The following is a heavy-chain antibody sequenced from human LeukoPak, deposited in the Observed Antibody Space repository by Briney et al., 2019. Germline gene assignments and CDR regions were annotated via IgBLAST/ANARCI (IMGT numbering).Heavy chain of an antibody. CDR3: ARGLHYYDSSGPRYDY. J-gene: IGHJ4*02. D-gene: IGHD3-22*01. CDR1: GGSISSSSYY. CDR2: IYYSGST. Sequence: SETLSLTCTVSGGSISSSSYYWGWIRQPPGKGLEWIGSIYYSGSTYYNPSLKSRVTISVDTSKNQFSLKLSSVTAADTAVYYCARGLHYYDSSGPRYDYWGQGTRVTVSS. V-gene: IGHV4-39*07.